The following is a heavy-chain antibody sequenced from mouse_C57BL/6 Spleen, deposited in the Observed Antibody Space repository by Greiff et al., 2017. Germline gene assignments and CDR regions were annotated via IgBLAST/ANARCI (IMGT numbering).Heavy chain of an antibody. J-gene: IGHJ4*01. CDR2: INYDGSST. Sequence: VKLVESEGGLVQPGSSMKLSCTASGFTFSDYYMAWVRQVPEKGLEWVANINYDGSSTYYLDSLQSRFIISRDNAKNILYLQMSSLKSEDTATYYCARQAYYSKGDAMDYWGQGTSVTVSS. D-gene: IGHD2-5*01. CDR1: GFTFSDYY. V-gene: IGHV5-16*01. CDR3: ARQAYYSKGDAMDY.